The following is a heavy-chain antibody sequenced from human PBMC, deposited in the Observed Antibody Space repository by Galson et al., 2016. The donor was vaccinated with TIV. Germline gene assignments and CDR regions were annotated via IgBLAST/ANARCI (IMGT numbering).Heavy chain of an antibody. CDR2: ISSSSDYR. Sequence: SLRLSCAASGFIFRRYSMNWVRQAPGKGLEWVSTISSSSDYRFYADSVKGRFTISRDNARNSLHLQINSLRVEDAAVYYCARDRDYYDTSVYYLFDYWGQGTLVTVSS. V-gene: IGHV3-21*01. D-gene: IGHD3-22*01. J-gene: IGHJ4*02. CDR3: ARDRDYYDTSVYYLFDY. CDR1: GFIFRRYS.